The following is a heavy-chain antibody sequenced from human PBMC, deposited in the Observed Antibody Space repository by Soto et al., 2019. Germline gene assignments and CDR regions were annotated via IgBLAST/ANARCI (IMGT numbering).Heavy chain of an antibody. V-gene: IGHV4-34*01. Sequence: QVQLQQWGAGLLKPSETLSLTCAVYGGSFSGYYWSWIRQPPGKGLEWIGEINHSGSTNSNPSLKSRVTISVDTSKNPFALKLSSVTAADSALYYCGRGAKDARIVLVVAAYFDYSCQGSLVPVSS. CDR3: GRGAKDARIVLVVAAYFDY. CDR1: GGSFSGYY. D-gene: IGHD2-15*01. J-gene: IGHJ4*02. CDR2: INHSGST.